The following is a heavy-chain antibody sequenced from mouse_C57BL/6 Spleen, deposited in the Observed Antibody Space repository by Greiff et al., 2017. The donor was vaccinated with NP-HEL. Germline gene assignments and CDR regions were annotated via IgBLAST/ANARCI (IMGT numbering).Heavy chain of an antibody. CDR1: GYSFTDYN. Sequence: VQLQQSEPELVKPGASVKISCKASGYSFTDYNMNWVKQSNGKSLEWIGVINPNYGTTSYNQKFKGKATLTVDQSSSTAYMQLNSLTSEDSAVYYCARGGSYYGSNYYYAMDYWGQGTSVTVSS. CDR3: ARGGSYYGSNYYYAMDY. D-gene: IGHD1-1*01. CDR2: INPNYGTT. J-gene: IGHJ4*01. V-gene: IGHV1-39*01.